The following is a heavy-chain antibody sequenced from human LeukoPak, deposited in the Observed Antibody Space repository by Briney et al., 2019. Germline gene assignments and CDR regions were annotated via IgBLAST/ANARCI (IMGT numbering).Heavy chain of an antibody. J-gene: IGHJ5*02. D-gene: IGHD2-15*01. CDR1: GFTVSSNY. CDR2: IKQDGSEK. CDR3: ARESSIVVVVAAFNWFDP. Sequence: GGSLRLPCAASGFTVSSNYMSWVRQAPGKGLEWVANIKQDGSEKYYVDPVKGRFTISRDNAKNSLYLQMNSLRAEDTAVYYCARESSIVVVVAAFNWFDPWGQGTLVTVSS. V-gene: IGHV3-7*01.